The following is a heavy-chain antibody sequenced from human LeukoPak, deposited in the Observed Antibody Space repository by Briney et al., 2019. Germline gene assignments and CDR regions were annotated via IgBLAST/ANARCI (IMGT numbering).Heavy chain of an antibody. CDR2: INPSGGST. J-gene: IGHJ4*02. Sequence: ASVKVSCKASGYIFTNYYMHWVRQAPGQGLEWMGTINPSGGSTTYAQKFQGRVTMTRDTSTSTVYMELSSLRSDDTAVYYCARDIRPRVESFDYWGQGTLVTVSS. CDR3: ARDIRPRVESFDY. D-gene: IGHD3-3*01. CDR1: GYIFTNYY. V-gene: IGHV1-46*01.